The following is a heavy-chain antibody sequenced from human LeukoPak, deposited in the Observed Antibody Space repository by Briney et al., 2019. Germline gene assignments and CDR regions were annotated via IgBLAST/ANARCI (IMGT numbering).Heavy chain of an antibody. D-gene: IGHD4-17*01. V-gene: IGHV4-61*02. CDR1: GGSISSGSYY. CDR2: IYTSGST. J-gene: IGHJ4*02. CDR3: ARLSTVTTSFDY. Sequence: PSETLSLTCTVSGGSISSGSYYWGWIRQAGGKGLEWIGRIYTSGSTNYHPSLKSRFTISVHTTKNHFSLKLSSVTAADTAVYYCARLSTVTTSFDYWGQGTLVTVSS.